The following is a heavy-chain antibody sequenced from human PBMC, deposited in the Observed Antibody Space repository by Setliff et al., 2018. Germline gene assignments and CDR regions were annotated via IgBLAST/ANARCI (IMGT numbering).Heavy chain of an antibody. V-gene: IGHV1-2*02. J-gene: IGHJ4*02. Sequence: ASVKVSCKASGYTFTGYYLHWVRQAPGQGLEWMGWINPNSGDTSYAQKFQGGVTLTRDTSISTAYMELSSLRSDDTAVYYCARDRVSGRDYWGQGTLVTVSS. CDR3: ARDRVSGRDY. D-gene: IGHD6-19*01. CDR1: GYTFTGYY. CDR2: INPNSGDT.